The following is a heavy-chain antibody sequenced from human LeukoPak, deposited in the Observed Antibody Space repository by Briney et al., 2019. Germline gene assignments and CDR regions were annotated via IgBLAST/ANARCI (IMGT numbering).Heavy chain of an antibody. D-gene: IGHD3-22*01. J-gene: IGHJ4*02. CDR3: ARGGEEDSSGYTILFDY. V-gene: IGHV1-69*13. CDR1: GGTFSSYA. CDR2: TIPIFGTA. Sequence: GASVKVSCKASGGTFSSYAISWVRQAPGQGLEWMGGTIPIFGTANYAQKFQGRVTITADESTSTAYMELSSLRSEDTAVYYCARGGEEDSSGYTILFDYWGQGTLVTVSS.